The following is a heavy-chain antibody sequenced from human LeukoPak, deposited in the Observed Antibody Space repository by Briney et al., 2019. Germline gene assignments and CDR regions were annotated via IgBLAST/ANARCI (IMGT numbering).Heavy chain of an antibody. CDR2: IYYSGTT. J-gene: IGHJ4*02. CDR3: AGGRSSVLGY. Sequence: SETLSLTCTVSGGSISSSTYYWGWIRQPPGKGLEWIGSIYYSGTTYYNPSLKSRVTISADTSKNQFSLKLSSVTAADTAVCYCAGGRSSVLGYWGQGTLVTVSS. D-gene: IGHD6-19*01. CDR1: GGSISSSTYY. V-gene: IGHV4-39*01.